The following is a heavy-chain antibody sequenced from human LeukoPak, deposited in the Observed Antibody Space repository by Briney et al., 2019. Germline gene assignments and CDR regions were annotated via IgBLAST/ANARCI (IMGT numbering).Heavy chain of an antibody. Sequence: GGSLRLSCAASGFTFSDYYMSWIRQAPGKGLEWVSYISSSSSYTNYADSVKGRFTISRDNAKNSLYLQMNSLRAEDTAVYYCARDGGWYYDILTGYSQLTYGMDVWGKGTTVTVSS. V-gene: IGHV3-11*06. J-gene: IGHJ6*04. CDR2: ISSSSSYT. CDR1: GFTFSDYY. D-gene: IGHD3-9*01. CDR3: ARDGGWYYDILTGYSQLTYGMDV.